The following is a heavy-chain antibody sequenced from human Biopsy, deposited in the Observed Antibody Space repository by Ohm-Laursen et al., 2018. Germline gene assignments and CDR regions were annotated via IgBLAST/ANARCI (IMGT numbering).Heavy chain of an antibody. Sequence: SLRLSCAASGFTFSSYGIHWVRQAPGKGLEWVAVIWYDGSNKYSADSVKGRFSISRDNSKDTVYLQMNSLRAADTAVYYCARDRYYGSESYYSHYNMDVWGQGTTVSVSS. D-gene: IGHD3-10*01. CDR2: IWYDGSNK. J-gene: IGHJ6*02. V-gene: IGHV3-33*01. CDR3: ARDRYYGSESYYSHYNMDV. CDR1: GFTFSSYG.